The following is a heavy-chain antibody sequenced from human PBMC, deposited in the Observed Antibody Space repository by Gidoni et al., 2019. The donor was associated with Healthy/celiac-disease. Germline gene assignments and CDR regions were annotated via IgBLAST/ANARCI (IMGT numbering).Heavy chain of an antibody. D-gene: IGHD6-13*01. CDR1: GFTFSSYG. CDR3: ARDRVAAAFDY. V-gene: IGHV3-33*01. CDR2: IWYDGSNK. Sequence: QVQLVESGGGVVQPGRSLRLSCAASGFTFSSYGMHWVRQAPGKGLEGVAVIWYDGSNKYYADSVKGRFTISRDNSKNTLYLQMNSLRAEDTAVYYCARDRVAAAFDYWGQGTLVTVSS. J-gene: IGHJ4*02.